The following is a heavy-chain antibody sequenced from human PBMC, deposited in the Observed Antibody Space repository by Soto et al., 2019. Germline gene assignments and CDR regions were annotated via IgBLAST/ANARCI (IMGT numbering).Heavy chain of an antibody. CDR3: SRDVVVGAKALNY. J-gene: IGHJ4*02. CDR1: GVTFSNYW. Sequence: GGSLRLSCAASGVTFSNYWMSWVRQAPGKGLEWVANIKEDGSEKHYVDSVKGRFTISRDNANNSLYLQMNSLRVEDTAVYFCSRDVVVGAKALNYWGQGALVTVSS. V-gene: IGHV3-7*01. D-gene: IGHD2-15*01. CDR2: IKEDGSEK.